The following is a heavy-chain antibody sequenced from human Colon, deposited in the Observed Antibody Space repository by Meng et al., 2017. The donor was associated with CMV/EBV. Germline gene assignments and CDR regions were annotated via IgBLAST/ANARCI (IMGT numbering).Heavy chain of an antibody. CDR2: ISWNSGSI. D-gene: IGHD1-1*01. Sequence: GGSLRLSCAASGFTFDDYAMHWVRQAPGKGLEWVSGISWNSGSIGYADSVKGRFTISRDNAKNSLYLQMNSLRAEDTALYYCAKDIATTATFSGYDYWGQGTLVTVSS. J-gene: IGHJ4*02. V-gene: IGHV3-9*01. CDR3: AKDIATTATFSGYDY. CDR1: GFTFDDYA.